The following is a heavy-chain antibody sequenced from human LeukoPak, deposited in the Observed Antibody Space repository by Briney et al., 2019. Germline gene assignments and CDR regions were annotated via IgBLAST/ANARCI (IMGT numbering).Heavy chain of an antibody. V-gene: IGHV3-30*04. CDR2: TSYDGHDS. Sequence: GGSLRLSCVASGFAFSDYAMHWVRQAPGKGLEWVALTSYDGHDSYYGDFVKGRFTISRDNSKNTLYLQLSSLRPEDTAVYYCARDSGLLESWCYFFDNWGQGTPVTISS. D-gene: IGHD2-8*02. CDR1: GFAFSDYA. J-gene: IGHJ4*02. CDR3: ARDSGLLESWCYFFDN.